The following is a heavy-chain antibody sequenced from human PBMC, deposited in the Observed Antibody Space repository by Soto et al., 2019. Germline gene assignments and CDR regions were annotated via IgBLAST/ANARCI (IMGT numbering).Heavy chain of an antibody. D-gene: IGHD3-10*01. V-gene: IGHV1-8*01. J-gene: IGHJ6*02. CDR2: MNPNSGNT. CDR1: GYTFTSYD. CDR3: ARDQPLWFGDPNLYGMDV. Sequence: ASVKVSCKASGYTFTSYDINWVRQATGQGLEWMGWMNPNSGNTGFAQKFKGRVAMTRDTSISTAYMELSSLRSEDTAVYYCARDQPLWFGDPNLYGMDVWGQGTTVTVSS.